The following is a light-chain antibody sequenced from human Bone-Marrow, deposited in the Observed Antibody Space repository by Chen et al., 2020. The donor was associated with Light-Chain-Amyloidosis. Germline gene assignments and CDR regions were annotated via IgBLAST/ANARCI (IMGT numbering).Light chain of an antibody. Sequence: QSALTQPASVSGSPGQWPTIPCPGTSSDVGGDNHVSWYQQHPDKAPKLMIYEVTNRPSWVPDRFSGSKSDNTASLTISGLQTEDEADYFCSSYTITNTLVFGSGTRVTVL. CDR3: SSYTITNTLV. V-gene: IGLV2-14*01. CDR2: EVT. CDR1: SSDVGGDNH. J-gene: IGLJ1*01.